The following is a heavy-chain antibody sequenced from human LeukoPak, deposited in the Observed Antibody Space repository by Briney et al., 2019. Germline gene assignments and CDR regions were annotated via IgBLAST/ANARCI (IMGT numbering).Heavy chain of an antibody. J-gene: IGHJ4*02. Sequence: GRSLRLSCAASGFTFSSYGMHWVRQAPGKGLEWVAVISYDGSNKYYADSVKGRFTISRDNSKNTLYLQMNSLRAEDTAVYYCAKDSPTNYYDSSGYQDYWGQGTLVTVSS. CDR2: ISYDGSNK. CDR3: AKDSPTNYYDSSGYQDY. CDR1: GFTFSSYG. D-gene: IGHD3-22*01. V-gene: IGHV3-30*18.